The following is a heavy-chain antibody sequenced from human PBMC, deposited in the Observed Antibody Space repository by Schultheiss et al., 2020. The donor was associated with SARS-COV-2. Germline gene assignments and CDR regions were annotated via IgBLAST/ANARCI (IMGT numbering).Heavy chain of an antibody. V-gene: IGHV3-74*01. D-gene: IGHD6-19*01. CDR3: ATIWPLSSGWAY. CDR2: INTDGTYT. Sequence: GGSLRLSCAASGFSFSDYWMHWVRQAPGKGLVWVAHINTDGTYTRFADSVKGRFTISRDNARNTVYLQMHSLRAEDTAIYYCATIWPLSSGWAYWGQGTLVTVSS. J-gene: IGHJ4*02. CDR1: GFSFSDYW.